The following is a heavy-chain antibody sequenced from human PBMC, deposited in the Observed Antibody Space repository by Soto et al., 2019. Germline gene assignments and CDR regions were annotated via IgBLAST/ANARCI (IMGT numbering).Heavy chain of an antibody. CDR1: GGSISSGGYY. CDR2: IYYSGST. D-gene: IGHD6-19*01. J-gene: IGHJ2*01. CDR3: ARDVAAVADDGYFDL. V-gene: IGHV4-31*03. Sequence: QVQLQESGPGLVKPSQTLSLTCTVSGGSISSGGYYWSWIRKHPGKGLEWIGYIYYSGSTYYNPSLKSRVTISVDTSKNQFSLKLSSVTAADTAVYYCARDVAAVADDGYFDLWGRGTLVTVSS.